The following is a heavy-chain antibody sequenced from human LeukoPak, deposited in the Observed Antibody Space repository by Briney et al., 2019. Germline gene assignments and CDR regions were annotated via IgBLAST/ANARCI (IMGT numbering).Heavy chain of an antibody. CDR3: ARDRGTIFGVVTDDY. J-gene: IGHJ4*02. D-gene: IGHD3-3*01. V-gene: IGHV1-2*02. CDR2: INPNSGGT. Sequence: GASVKVSCXASGYTFTGYYMHWVRQAPGQGLEWMEWINPNSGGTNYAQKFQGRVTMTRDTSISTAYMELSRLRSDDTAVYYCARDRGTIFGVVTDDYWGQGTLVTVSS. CDR1: GYTFTGYY.